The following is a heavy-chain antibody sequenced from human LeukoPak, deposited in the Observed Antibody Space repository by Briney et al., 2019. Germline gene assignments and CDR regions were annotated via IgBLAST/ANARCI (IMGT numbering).Heavy chain of an antibody. CDR2: IYYSGST. CDR3: ARDYTGGGGINYYYYGMDV. J-gene: IGHJ6*02. D-gene: IGHD3-16*01. V-gene: IGHV4-59*01. Sequence: SETLSLTCTVSGGSISSYYWSWIRQPPGKGLEWIGYIYYSGSTNYNPSLKSRVTISVDTSKNPFSLKLSSVTAADTAVYYCARDYTGGGGINYYYYGMDVWGQGTTVTVSS. CDR1: GGSISSYY.